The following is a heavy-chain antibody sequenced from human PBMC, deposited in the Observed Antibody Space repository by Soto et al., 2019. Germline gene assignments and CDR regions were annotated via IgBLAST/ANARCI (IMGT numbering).Heavy chain of an antibody. CDR3: ARGGMGATPGGFFDY. Sequence: SLTCTVSGGSVSSGSYYWSWIRQPPGKGLEWIGYIYYSGSTNYNPSLKSRVTISVDTSKNQFSLKLSSVTAADTAVYYCARGGMGATPGGFFDYWGQGTLVTVSS. D-gene: IGHD1-26*01. V-gene: IGHV4-61*01. CDR1: GGSVSSGSYY. CDR2: IYYSGST. J-gene: IGHJ4*02.